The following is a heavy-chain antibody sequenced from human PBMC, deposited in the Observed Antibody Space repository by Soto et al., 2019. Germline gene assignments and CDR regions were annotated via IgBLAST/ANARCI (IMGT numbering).Heavy chain of an antibody. Sequence: SETLSLTCTVSGGSVSSGSYYWSWIRQPPGKGLEWIGYIYYSGSTNYNPSLKSRVTISVDTSKNQFSLKLSSVTAADTAVYYCATVKWEQCYFDPWGQGTLVTVSS. CDR2: IYYSGST. V-gene: IGHV4-61*01. CDR3: ATVKWEQCYFDP. D-gene: IGHD1-26*01. CDR1: GGSVSSGSYY. J-gene: IGHJ5*02.